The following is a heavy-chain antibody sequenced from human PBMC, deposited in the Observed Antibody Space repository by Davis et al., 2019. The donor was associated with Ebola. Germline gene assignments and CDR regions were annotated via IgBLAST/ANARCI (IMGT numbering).Heavy chain of an antibody. CDR1: GGSISSSSYY. J-gene: IGHJ4*02. CDR2: IYYSGDT. V-gene: IGHV4-39*01. D-gene: IGHD3-22*01. CDR3: ARQDYYDSSAYSPRIYY. Sequence: MPSETLSLTCTVSGGSISSSSYYWDWIRQPPGKGLEWIGSIYYSGDTFYNPSLKSRVTISVDTSKNQFSLRLSSVTAADTAVYYCARQDYYDSSAYSPRIYYWGQGTLVTVSS.